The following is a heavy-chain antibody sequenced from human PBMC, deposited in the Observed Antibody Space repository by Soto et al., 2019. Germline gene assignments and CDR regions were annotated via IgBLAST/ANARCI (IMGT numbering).Heavy chain of an antibody. CDR2: INPRSGDT. CDR1: GNTFTRFY. Sequence: QVQLVQSGAEVKKPGASVNVSCKASGNTFTRFYIHWVRQAPGQGLEWMGIINPRSGDTTYAEKFQGIITLTRDTSTSTVYMELTSLRYEDTAIYYCARVALSGGGWLDPWGQGTLVTVSS. D-gene: IGHD1-26*01. J-gene: IGHJ5*02. CDR3: ARVALSGGGWLDP. V-gene: IGHV1-46*01.